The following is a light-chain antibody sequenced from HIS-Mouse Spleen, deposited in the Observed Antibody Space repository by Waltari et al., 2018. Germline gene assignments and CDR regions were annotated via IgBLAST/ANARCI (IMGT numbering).Light chain of an antibody. CDR1: ALPKHS. CDR2: EDS. V-gene: IGLV3-10*01. Sequence: SYELTQPPSVSVSPGQTARITCYGDALPKHSAYWYQQKSGQAPVLVIYEDSKRPPGIPERFSGSSSGTMATLTISGAQVEDEADYYCYSTDSSGNHRVFGGGTKLTVL. J-gene: IGLJ2*01. CDR3: YSTDSSGNHRV.